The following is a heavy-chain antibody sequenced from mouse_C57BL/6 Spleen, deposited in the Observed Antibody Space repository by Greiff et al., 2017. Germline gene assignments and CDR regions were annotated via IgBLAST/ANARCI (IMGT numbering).Heavy chain of an antibody. Sequence: VQLQQSGTVLARPGASVKMSCKTSGYTFTSYWMHWVKQRPGQGLEWIGAIYPGNSDTSYNQKFKGKAKLTAVTSASTAYMELSSLTNEDSAVYYCAYCYGSSYWYFDVWGTGTTVTVSS. CDR3: AYCYGSSYWYFDV. CDR1: GYTFTSYW. D-gene: IGHD1-1*01. J-gene: IGHJ1*03. CDR2: IYPGNSDT. V-gene: IGHV1-5*01.